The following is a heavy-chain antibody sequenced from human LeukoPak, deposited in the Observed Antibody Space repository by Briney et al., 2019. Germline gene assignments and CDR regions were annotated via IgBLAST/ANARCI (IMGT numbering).Heavy chain of an antibody. J-gene: IGHJ4*02. V-gene: IGHV3-9*01. CDR2: ISWNSGSI. CDR3: AKDITYGIAAPDY. CDR1: GFTFDDYA. Sequence: GGSLRLSCSASGFTFDDYAMPSVRQAPGKGLEWVSGISWNSGSIGYADSVKGRFTISRDNAKNSLYLQMDSLRAEDTALYYCAKDITYGIAAPDYWGQGTLVTVSS. D-gene: IGHD6-13*01.